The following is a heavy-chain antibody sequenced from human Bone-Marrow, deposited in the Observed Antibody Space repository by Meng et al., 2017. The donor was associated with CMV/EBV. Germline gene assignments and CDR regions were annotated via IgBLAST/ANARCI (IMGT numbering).Heavy chain of an antibody. D-gene: IGHD3-16*01. J-gene: IGHJ5*02. CDR1: GYTFTGNY. CDR3: AREGGSIGGWFDP. CDR2: INPNSGGT. Sequence: QVLVVHSGAEVKKPVASMKVSCKSSGYTFTGNYMHWVRQAPGKGLEWMGWINPNSGGTNYAQKFQGRVTMTRDTSISTAYMELSRLRSDDTAVYYCAREGGSIGGWFDPWGQGTLVTVSS. V-gene: IGHV1-2*02.